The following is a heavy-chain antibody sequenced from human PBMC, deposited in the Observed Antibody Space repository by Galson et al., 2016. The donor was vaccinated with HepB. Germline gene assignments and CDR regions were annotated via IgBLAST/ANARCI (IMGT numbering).Heavy chain of an antibody. J-gene: IGHJ4*02. Sequence: SLRLSCAASGFTFSTFALHWVRQAPGRGLEWLAIMSFDGSYKYYAESVWGRFSVSRDNSNNTLYLQMNKLRTDDTAVYFCARGNSFGNGGAPTLYDFDRWGQGTLVTVSS. V-gene: IGHV3-30*04. CDR2: MSFDGSYK. CDR1: GFTFSTFA. CDR3: ARGNSFGNGGAPTLYDFDR. D-gene: IGHD3-3*01.